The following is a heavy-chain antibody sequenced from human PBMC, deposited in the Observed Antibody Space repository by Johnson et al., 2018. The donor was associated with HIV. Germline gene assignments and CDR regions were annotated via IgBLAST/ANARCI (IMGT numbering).Heavy chain of an antibody. D-gene: IGHD6-19*01. CDR3: ARVPYSSGWYSAFDI. CDR1: RFTFSSHA. J-gene: IGHJ3*02. V-gene: IGHV3-53*04. Sequence: VQLVESGGGVVQPGRSLRLSCAASRFTFSSHAMHWVRQAPGKGLEWVSVIYSGGSTYYADSVKGRFTISRDNSKNTLFLQMNSLRAEETAVYYCARVPYSSGWYSAFDIWGQGTIVTVSS. CDR2: IYSGGST.